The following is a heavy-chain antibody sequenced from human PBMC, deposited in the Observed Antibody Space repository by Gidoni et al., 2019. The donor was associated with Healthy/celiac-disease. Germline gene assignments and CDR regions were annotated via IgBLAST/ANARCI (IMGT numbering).Heavy chain of an antibody. J-gene: IGHJ4*02. D-gene: IGHD3-22*01. CDR3: ARGVPDYYDSSGYYFDY. CDR2: IYYSGTT. Sequence: VQLQESGPGLVKSAENLSLTCTVHGVSTSIYYWGWIRQPPGRGREWIGYIYYSGTTNYNPSLKSRVTITVDTTKNQFSLKLSSVTAADTAVYYCARGVPDYYDSSGYYFDYWGQGTLVTVSS. CDR1: GVSTSIYY. V-gene: IGHV4-59*01.